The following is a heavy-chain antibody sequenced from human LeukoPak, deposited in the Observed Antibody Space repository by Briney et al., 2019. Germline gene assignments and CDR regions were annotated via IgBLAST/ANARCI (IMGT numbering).Heavy chain of an antibody. D-gene: IGHD4-23*01. V-gene: IGHV3-21*01. Sequence: NPGRSLRLSCAASGSTFSNYIMNWVRQAPGKGLEWVSSICSGHRHIKYADSVKGRFTISRDNAMNSLYLQMDSLRVEDTSVYYCARGAYGGISMDVWGKGTTVTVSS. J-gene: IGHJ6*04. CDR3: ARGAYGGISMDV. CDR1: GSTFSNYI. CDR2: ICSGHRHI.